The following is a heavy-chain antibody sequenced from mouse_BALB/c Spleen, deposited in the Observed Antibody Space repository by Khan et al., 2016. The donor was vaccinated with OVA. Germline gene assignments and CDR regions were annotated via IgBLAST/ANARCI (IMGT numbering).Heavy chain of an antibody. CDR1: GYTFTSYT. J-gene: IGHJ3*01. V-gene: IGHV1-4*01. CDR3: EREGAYYRSDGWFAY. CDR2: INPSSGYT. Sequence: QVQLQQSGAELARPGASVKMSCKASGYTFTSYTMHWVKQRPGQGLEWIGYINPSSGYTNYNQKFKDKATLTADKSSSTAYLQLSSLTSEDSAVSTWEREGAYYRSDGWFAYWGQGTLVTVSA. D-gene: IGHD2-14*01.